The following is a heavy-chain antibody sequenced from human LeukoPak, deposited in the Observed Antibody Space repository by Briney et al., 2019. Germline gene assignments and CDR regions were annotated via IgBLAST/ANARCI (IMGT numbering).Heavy chain of an antibody. CDR1: GCSFTSYW. CDR3: ARNNYYGSGSYYNAYYYYGMDV. CDR2: IYPGDSDT. Sequence: GESLKISCKGPGCSFTSYWIGWVRQMPGKGLEWMGIIYPGDSDTRYSPSFQGQVTISADKSISTAYLQWSSLKASDTAMYYCARNNYYGSGSYYNAYYYYGMDVWGQGTTVTVSS. D-gene: IGHD3-10*01. J-gene: IGHJ6*02. V-gene: IGHV5-51*01.